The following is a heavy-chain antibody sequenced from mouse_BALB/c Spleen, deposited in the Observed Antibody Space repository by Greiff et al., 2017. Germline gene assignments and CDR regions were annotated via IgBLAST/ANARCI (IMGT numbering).Heavy chain of an antibody. V-gene: IGHV5-12-1*01. CDR3: FPTRRSSDLHPSFNSRGAGGGV. CDR1: GFAFSSYD. J-gene: IGHJ1*01. D-gene: IGHD6-1*01. Sequence: EVQGVESGGGLVKPGGSLKLSCAASGFAFSSYDMSWVRQTPEKRLEWVAYISSGGGSTYYPESQSFPNVFPLALSLSSVRSEEHTSELQSHRDLHSFPTRRSSDLHPSFNSRGAGGGVWG. CDR2: ISSGGGST.